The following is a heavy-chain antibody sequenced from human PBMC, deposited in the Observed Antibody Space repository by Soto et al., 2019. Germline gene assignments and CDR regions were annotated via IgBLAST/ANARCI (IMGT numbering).Heavy chain of an antibody. V-gene: IGHV3-21*01. Sequence: EVQLVESGGGLVEPGGSLRLSCAASGFTLSSYSMNWVRQAPGKGLEWVSSISSSSTYIYYADSVKGRFTISRDNAKSSLYLQMNSLRAEDTAVYYCARGDMVRGVTPRVDYWGQGTLVTVSS. CDR1: GFTLSSYS. CDR3: ARGDMVRGVTPRVDY. D-gene: IGHD3-10*01. J-gene: IGHJ4*02. CDR2: ISSSSTYI.